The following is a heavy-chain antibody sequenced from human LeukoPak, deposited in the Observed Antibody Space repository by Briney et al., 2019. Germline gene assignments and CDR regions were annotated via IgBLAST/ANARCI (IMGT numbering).Heavy chain of an antibody. V-gene: IGHV4-38-2*02. CDR3: ARTPRPYYYYGMDV. CDR2: IYLGRTT. J-gene: IGHJ6*02. CDR1: GFSISSGYY. Sequence: SETLSLTCTVTGFSISSGYYWGWIRQPPGKGLEWIGSIYLGRTTDYNPSLKSHVTISIDTSKNQFSLKLSSVTAADTAVYYCARTPRPYYYYGMDVWGQGTTVTVPS.